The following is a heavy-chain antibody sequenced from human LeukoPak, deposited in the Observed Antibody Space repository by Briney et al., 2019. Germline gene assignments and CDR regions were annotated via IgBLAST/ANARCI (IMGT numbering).Heavy chain of an antibody. CDR2: IYSGGDT. J-gene: IGHJ3*02. CDR3: ARVPYDSGLLAFDI. V-gene: IGHV3-53*01. Sequence: GSLRLSCAASGVTVSSNYMSWVRQAPGKGLEWVSVIYSGGDTYYADSVKGRFTISRDNSKNTLYLQMNSLRAEDTAVYYCARVPYDSGLLAFDIWGQGTMVTVSS. CDR1: GVTVSSNY. D-gene: IGHD3-22*01.